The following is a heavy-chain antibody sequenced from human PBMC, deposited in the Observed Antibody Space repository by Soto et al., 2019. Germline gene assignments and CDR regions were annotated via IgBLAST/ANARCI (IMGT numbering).Heavy chain of an antibody. CDR1: GYSFSTYW. CDR3: ARRPPEGGTMDV. D-gene: IGHD3-16*01. Sequence: PGESLKISCKGSGYSFSTYWTAWVRQMPGKGLEWMGIIYPGDSDTRYSLSLQGQVTISADKSISTAYLQWSSLKASDTAIYYCARRPPEGGTMDVWGQGTTVTVSS. V-gene: IGHV5-51*01. CDR2: IYPGDSDT. J-gene: IGHJ6*02.